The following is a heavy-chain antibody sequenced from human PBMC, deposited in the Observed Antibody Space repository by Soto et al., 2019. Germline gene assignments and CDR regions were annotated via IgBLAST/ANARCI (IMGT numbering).Heavy chain of an antibody. D-gene: IGHD5-18*01. Sequence: QVQLQESGPGLVKPSQTLSLTCTVSGGSISSAAYYWSWIRQHPGKDLEWIGYISDSGSTYYTPSLKSRVIISADTSKNQFSLNLNSVTAADTAVYYCAREYTYGSNFFDCWGQGALVTVSS. CDR2: ISDSGST. J-gene: IGHJ4*02. V-gene: IGHV4-31*03. CDR1: GGSISSAAYY. CDR3: AREYTYGSNFFDC.